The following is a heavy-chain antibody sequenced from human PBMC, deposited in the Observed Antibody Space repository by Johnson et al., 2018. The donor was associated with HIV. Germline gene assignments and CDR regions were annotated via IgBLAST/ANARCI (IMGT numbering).Heavy chain of an antibody. J-gene: IGHJ3*02. Sequence: QVQLVESGGGLVKPEVSLRLSCAASGFTFSDHYMSWIRQAPEKGLEWVSYISGSGDTIYYADSVKGRFTISRDSAKNSLYLQMNSLRDEDTAVYFCARDIGSSWSSTHLLASDIWGQGTMVSVSS. V-gene: IGHV3-11*04. CDR1: GFTFSDHY. CDR2: ISGSGDTI. CDR3: ARDIGSSWSSTHLLASDI. D-gene: IGHD6-13*01.